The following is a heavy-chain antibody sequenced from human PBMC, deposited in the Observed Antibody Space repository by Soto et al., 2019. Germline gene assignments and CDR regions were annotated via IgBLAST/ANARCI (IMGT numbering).Heavy chain of an antibody. CDR3: FGVMAATLDY. CDR1: GGSIKNTNYH. D-gene: IGHD2-21*02. CDR2: LYYRGAT. Sequence: ASETLSLTCSVSGGSIKNTNYHWGWIRQPPGKGLEWIGTLYYRGATDYNPSLKTRVTISVDTSENLLSLNLSSVTAADTAVYYCFGVMAATLDYWGQGTLVTVSS. J-gene: IGHJ4*01. V-gene: IGHV4-39*01.